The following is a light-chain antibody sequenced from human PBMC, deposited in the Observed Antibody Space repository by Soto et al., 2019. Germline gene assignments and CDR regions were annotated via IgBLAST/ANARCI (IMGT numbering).Light chain of an antibody. J-gene: IGLJ2*01. CDR3: LSFDSSLSVV. CDR2: GNT. CDR1: SSNIGAGYD. Sequence: QSVLTQPPSVSGAPGQRVTISCTGSSSNIGAGYDVHWYQQLPGRAPKLIIYGNTNRPSGVPDRFSGSKSDTSASLAITGLQAEDEADYYCLSFDSSLSVVFGGGTQLTVL. V-gene: IGLV1-40*01.